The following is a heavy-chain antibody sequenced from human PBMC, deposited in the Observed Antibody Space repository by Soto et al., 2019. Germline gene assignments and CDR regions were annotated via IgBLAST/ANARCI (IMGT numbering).Heavy chain of an antibody. CDR3: ALESATAPRYFDT. Sequence: QITLKESGPTLVKPTQPLTLTCTFSGFSLSTNGVGVGWIRQPPGKALEWLALIYWNDDKRYRPSLKSRLTITTDTYKNQEVLTMTNLDLVDTATYYCALESATAPRYFDTWGQGTLLTVSS. J-gene: IGHJ4*02. V-gene: IGHV2-5*01. D-gene: IGHD2-21*02. CDR1: GFSLSTNGVG. CDR2: IYWNDDK.